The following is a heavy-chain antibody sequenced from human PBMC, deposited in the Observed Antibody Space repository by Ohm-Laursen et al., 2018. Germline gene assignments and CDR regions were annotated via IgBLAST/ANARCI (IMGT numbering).Heavy chain of an antibody. Sequence: SVKVSCKASGYTFTGYYMHWVRQAPGQGLEWMGWINPNSGGTNYAQKFQGRVTMTRDTSISTAYMELSRLRSDDTAVYYCARDLEWLLKRAHYYYGMDVWGQGTTVTVSS. CDR1: GYTFTGYY. CDR2: INPNSGGT. CDR3: ARDLEWLLKRAHYYYGMDV. V-gene: IGHV1-2*02. J-gene: IGHJ6*02. D-gene: IGHD3-3*01.